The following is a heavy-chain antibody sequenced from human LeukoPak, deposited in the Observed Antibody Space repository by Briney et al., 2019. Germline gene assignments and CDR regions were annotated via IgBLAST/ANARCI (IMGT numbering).Heavy chain of an antibody. V-gene: IGHV3-23*01. J-gene: IGHJ4*02. D-gene: IGHD3-22*01. CDR1: GFTFSSYA. Sequence: GGSLRLSCAASGFTFSSYAMSWVRQAPGKGLEWVSAINGIGGSTYYADSVKGRFTISRDNSKNTLYLQMNSLRAEDTAVYYCARVGIDYYDSSGYFDYWGQGTLVTVSS. CDR2: INGIGGST. CDR3: ARVGIDYYDSSGYFDY.